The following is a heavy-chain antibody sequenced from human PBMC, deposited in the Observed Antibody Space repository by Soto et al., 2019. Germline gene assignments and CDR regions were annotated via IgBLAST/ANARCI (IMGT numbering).Heavy chain of an antibody. Sequence: GGSLRLSCAASGFTFRSYSMNWVRQAPGKGLEWVSSISSSSSYIYYADSVKGRFTISRDNAKNSLYLQMNSLRAEDTAVYYCTRDLFSYDSSGYYYHDYWGQGTLVTVSS. CDR2: ISSSSSYI. V-gene: IGHV3-21*01. J-gene: IGHJ4*02. D-gene: IGHD3-22*01. CDR1: GFTFRSYS. CDR3: TRDLFSYDSSGYYYHDY.